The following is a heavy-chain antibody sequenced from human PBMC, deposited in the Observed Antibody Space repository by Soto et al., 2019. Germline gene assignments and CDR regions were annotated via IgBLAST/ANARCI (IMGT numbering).Heavy chain of an antibody. V-gene: IGHV1-69*01. D-gene: IGHD2-2*01. Sequence: QVQLVQSGAEVKKPGSSVKVSCKASGGTFSSYAISWVRQAPGQGLEWMGGIIPIFGTANYAQKFKGRVTITADESTITAYIELSSLRSEDTAVYYCARDGGKDIVVVPSAEAFDYWGQGTLVTVAS. J-gene: IGHJ4*02. CDR3: ARDGGKDIVVVPSAEAFDY. CDR2: IIPIFGTA. CDR1: GGTFSSYA.